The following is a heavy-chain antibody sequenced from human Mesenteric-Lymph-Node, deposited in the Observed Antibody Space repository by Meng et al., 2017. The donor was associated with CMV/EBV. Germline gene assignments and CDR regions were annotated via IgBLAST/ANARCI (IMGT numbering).Heavy chain of an antibody. D-gene: IGHD2-2*01. J-gene: IGHJ4*02. V-gene: IGHV3-53*01. CDR2: IYSGGST. CDR3: ARGSCSSTNCPSYYFDY. CDR1: GFTVSSHY. Sequence: GESLKISCAASGFTVSSHYMSWVRQAPGKGLEWVSVIYSGGSTYNADSVKGRFTISRDNSKNTLYLQMNSLRAEDTAVYYCARGSCSSTNCPSYYFDYWGQGTLVTVSS.